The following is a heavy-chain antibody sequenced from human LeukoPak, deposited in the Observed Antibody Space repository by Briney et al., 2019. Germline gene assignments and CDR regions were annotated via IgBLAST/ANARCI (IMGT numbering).Heavy chain of an antibody. CDR1: GYTFTGYY. CDR3: ARVAAAGTVYYYMDV. Sequence: ASVKVSCKASGYTFTGYYMHWVRQAPGQGLEWMGWINPNSGGTNYAQKFQGRVTMTRDTSISTAYMELSRLRSDDTAVYYCARVAAAGTVYYYMDVWGKGTTVTVSS. CDR2: INPNSGGT. D-gene: IGHD6-13*01. V-gene: IGHV1-2*02. J-gene: IGHJ6*03.